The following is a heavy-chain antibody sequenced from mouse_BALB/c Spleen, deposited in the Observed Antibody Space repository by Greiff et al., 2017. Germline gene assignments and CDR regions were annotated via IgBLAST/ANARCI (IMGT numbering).Heavy chain of an antibody. J-gene: IGHJ4*01. V-gene: IGHV2-6-2*01. CDR1: GFSLTSYG. Sequence: QVQLQQSGPDLVAPSQSLSITCTVSGFSLTSYGVHWVRQPPGKGLEWLVVIWSDGSTTYNSALKSRLSISKDNSKSQVFLKMNSLQTDDTAMYYCTRHEDYGNYYAMDYWGQGTSVTVSS. D-gene: IGHD2-1*01. CDR2: IWSDGST. CDR3: TRHEDYGNYYAMDY.